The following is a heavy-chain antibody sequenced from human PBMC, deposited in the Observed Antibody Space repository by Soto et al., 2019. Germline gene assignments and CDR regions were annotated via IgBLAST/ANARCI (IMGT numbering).Heavy chain of an antibody. D-gene: IGHD6-19*01. Sequence: QVQLQESGPGLVKPSETLSLTCTVSGGSVSSGSDYWSWIRQPPGKGLEWIGYMYNSGSTNYNPSLKSRVIISVDTSKNQFSLKLSSVTAADTAVYYCARVSSGWYYFDYWGQGTLVTVSS. V-gene: IGHV4-61*01. J-gene: IGHJ4*02. CDR3: ARVSSGWYYFDY. CDR1: GGSVSSGSDY. CDR2: MYNSGST.